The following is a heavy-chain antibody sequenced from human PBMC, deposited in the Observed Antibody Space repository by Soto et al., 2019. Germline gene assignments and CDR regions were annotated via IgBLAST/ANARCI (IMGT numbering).Heavy chain of an antibody. J-gene: IGHJ4*02. D-gene: IGHD1-1*01. V-gene: IGHV1-46*01. Sequence: ASVKVSCKASGYTFINYYLHWVRLAPGQGLEWLGMINPSSGDATSAQKFQARVTMTRGSSPRTVDLDLSSLRSDDTAVYYCARSTDRYYFDYWGQGTLVTVSS. CDR1: GYTFINYY. CDR2: INPSSGDA. CDR3: ARSTDRYYFDY.